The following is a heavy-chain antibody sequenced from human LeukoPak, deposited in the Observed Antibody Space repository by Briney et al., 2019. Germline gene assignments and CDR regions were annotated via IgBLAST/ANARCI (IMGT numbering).Heavy chain of an antibody. CDR3: ARDVVYLLRAAFDI. Sequence: SQTLSLTCAISGDSVSSSTAGWNWIRQSPSRGLEWLGRTYYRSTWYNEYAVSVNSRITVNPDTSKNQFSLKLSSVTAADTAVYYCARDVVYLLRAAFDIWGQGTMVTVSS. CDR2: TYYRSTWYN. D-gene: IGHD2-21*01. V-gene: IGHV6-1*01. CDR1: GDSVSSSTAG. J-gene: IGHJ3*02.